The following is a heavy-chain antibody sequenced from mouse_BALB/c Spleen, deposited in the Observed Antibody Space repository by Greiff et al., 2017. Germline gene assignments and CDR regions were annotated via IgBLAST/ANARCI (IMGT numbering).Heavy chain of an antibody. CDR3: ARYGVRRGFDY. V-gene: IGHV1-69*02. D-gene: IGHD2-14*01. CDR1: GYTFTSYW. Sequence: QVQLKQPGAELVKPGASVKLSCKASGYTFTSYWMHWVKQRPGQGLEWIGEIDPSDSYTNYNQKFKGKATLTVDKSSSTAYMQLSSLTSEDSAVYYCARYGVRRGFDYWGQGTTLTVSS. CDR2: IDPSDSYT. J-gene: IGHJ2*01.